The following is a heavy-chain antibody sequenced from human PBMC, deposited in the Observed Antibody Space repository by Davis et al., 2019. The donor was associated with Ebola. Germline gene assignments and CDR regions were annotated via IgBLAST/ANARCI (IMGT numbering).Heavy chain of an antibody. V-gene: IGHV4-59*04. CDR1: GGPISSYY. J-gene: IGHJ3*02. CDR2: IYYCGST. Sequence: SETLSLTCTVSGGPISSYYWSWIRQPPGKGLEWIGYIYYCGSTYYNPSLKSRVTISVDTSKNQFSLKLSSVTAADTAVYYCARPRSSDWYNGAFDIWGQGTMVTVSS. D-gene: IGHD6-19*01. CDR3: ARPRSSDWYNGAFDI.